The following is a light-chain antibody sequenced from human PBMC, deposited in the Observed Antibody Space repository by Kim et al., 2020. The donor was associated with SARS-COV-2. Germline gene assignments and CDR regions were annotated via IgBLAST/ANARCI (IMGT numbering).Light chain of an antibody. CDR2: GKN. V-gene: IGLV3-19*01. CDR1: SLRSYY. J-gene: IGLJ2*01. CDR3: NSRDSSANRV. Sequence: SSELTQDPAVSVALGQTVRITCQGDSLRSYYASWYQQKPGQAPVLVIYGKNNRPSGIPDRFSGSSSGNTASLTITGAQAEDEADYYCNSRDSSANRVFGGGTQLTVL.